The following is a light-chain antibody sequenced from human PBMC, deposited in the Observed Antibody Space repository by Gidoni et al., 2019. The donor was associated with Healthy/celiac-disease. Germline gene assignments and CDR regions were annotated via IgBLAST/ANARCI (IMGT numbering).Light chain of an antibody. CDR1: QDSSNY. Sequence: TQSPSSLSASVGDRITITCQASQDSSNYLNWYQQKPGEAPKLLIYDASNLETGVPSRFSGSGSGTDFTFTISSLQPEDIATYYFQQYDNLPLTFGQGTKVEIK. CDR2: DAS. J-gene: IGKJ1*01. CDR3: QQYDNLPLT. V-gene: IGKV1-33*01.